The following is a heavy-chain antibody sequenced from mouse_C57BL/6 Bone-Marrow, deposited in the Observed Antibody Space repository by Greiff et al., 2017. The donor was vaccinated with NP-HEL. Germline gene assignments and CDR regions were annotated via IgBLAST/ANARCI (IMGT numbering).Heavy chain of an antibody. CDR3: ARGWGGSSPAWFAY. Sequence: EVNVVESGGGLVKPGGSLKLSCAASGFTFSSYAMSWVRQTPEKRLEWVATISDGGSYTYYPDNVKGRFTISRDNAKNNLYLQMSHLKSEDTAMYYCARGWGGSSPAWFAYWGQGTLVTVSA. V-gene: IGHV5-4*03. CDR1: GFTFSSYA. CDR2: ISDGGSYT. D-gene: IGHD1-1*01. J-gene: IGHJ3*01.